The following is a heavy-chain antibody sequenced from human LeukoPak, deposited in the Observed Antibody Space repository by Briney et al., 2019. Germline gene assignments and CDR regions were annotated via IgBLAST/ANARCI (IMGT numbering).Heavy chain of an antibody. D-gene: IGHD4-17*01. CDR3: ARTTVMALFDY. V-gene: IGHV4-59*08. CDR2: TYYSGST. J-gene: IGHJ4*02. CDR1: GGSISSYY. Sequence: SETLSLTCTVSGGSISSYYWSWIRQPPGKGLEWIGYTYYSGSTNYNPSLKSRVTISVDTSKNQFSLKLSSVTAADTAVYYCARTTVMALFDYWGQGTLVTVSS.